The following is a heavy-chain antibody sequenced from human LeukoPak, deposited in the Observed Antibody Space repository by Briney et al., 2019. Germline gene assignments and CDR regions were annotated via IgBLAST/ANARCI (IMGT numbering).Heavy chain of an antibody. V-gene: IGHV4-38-2*02. J-gene: IGHJ3*02. CDR3: ARHWGGITSRAFDI. CDR2: IYYSGST. CDR1: GYSISSGYY. Sequence: SETLSLTCTVSGYSISSGYYWGWIRQPPGKGLEWIGSIYYSGSTYYNPSLKSRVTISVDTSKNQFSLKLSSVTAADTAVYYCARHWGGITSRAFDIWGQGTMVTVSS. D-gene: IGHD2-21*01.